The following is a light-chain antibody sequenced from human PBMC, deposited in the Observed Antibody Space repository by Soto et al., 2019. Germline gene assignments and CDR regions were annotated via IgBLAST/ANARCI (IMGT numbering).Light chain of an antibody. CDR2: DAS. Sequence: IQLTQSPSSLSASVGDRVTITCRASQGINSYLAWYQQKPGKAPKLLIYDASSLESGVPSRFSGIGSGTDFTLSISSLQPEDFATYYCQQSYSGPLTFGGGTKVDIK. J-gene: IGKJ4*01. V-gene: IGKV1-39*01. CDR1: QGINSY. CDR3: QQSYSGPLT.